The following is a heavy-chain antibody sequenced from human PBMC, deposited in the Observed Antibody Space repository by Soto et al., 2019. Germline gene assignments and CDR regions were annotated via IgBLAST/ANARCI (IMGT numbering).Heavy chain of an antibody. CDR3: ARVRFGELV. V-gene: IGHV3-23*01. CDR2: IGVGGGDR. CDR1: GFTFSSYA. D-gene: IGHD3-10*01. J-gene: IGHJ4*02. Sequence: EVQLLEFGGGLVQPGGSLRLSCAASGFTFSSYAMSWVRQAPGKGLEWVSIIGVGGGDRYYPESVKGRFTISRDNSRDTLYLEMNSLRDEYTAVYYCARVRFGELVWGQGTLVTVSS.